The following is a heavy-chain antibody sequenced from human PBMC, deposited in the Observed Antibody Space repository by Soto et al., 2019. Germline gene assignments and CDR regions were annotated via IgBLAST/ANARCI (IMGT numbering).Heavy chain of an antibody. J-gene: IGHJ5*02. Sequence: PGESLKISCKGSGYSFTSYWISWVRQMPGKGLEWMGRIDPSDSYTNYSPSFQGHVTISADKSISTAYLQWSSLKASDTAMYYCARKSTDCSSNSCYNWFEPWGQGTLVTVSA. CDR3: ARKSTDCSSNSCYNWFEP. CDR1: GYSFTSYW. V-gene: IGHV5-10-1*01. CDR2: IDPSDSYT. D-gene: IGHD2-2*01.